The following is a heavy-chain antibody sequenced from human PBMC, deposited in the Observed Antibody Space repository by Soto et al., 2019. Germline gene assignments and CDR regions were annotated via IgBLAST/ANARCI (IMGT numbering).Heavy chain of an antibody. V-gene: IGHV1-18*01. Sequence: ASVKVSCKASGYTFTSYGISWGRQAPGQGLEWMGWISAYNGNTNYAQKLQGRVTMTTDTSTSTAYMELRSLRSDDTAVYYCARDRAGIAVAGTQDYWGQGTLVTVSS. CDR2: ISAYNGNT. J-gene: IGHJ4*02. CDR1: GYTFTSYG. D-gene: IGHD6-19*01. CDR3: ARDRAGIAVAGTQDY.